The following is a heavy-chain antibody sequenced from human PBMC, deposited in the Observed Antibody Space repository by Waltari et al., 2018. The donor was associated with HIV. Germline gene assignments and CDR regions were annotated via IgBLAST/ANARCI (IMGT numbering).Heavy chain of an antibody. CDR2: IYYSGST. D-gene: IGHD1-1*01. V-gene: IGHV4-61*01. Sequence: QVQLQESGPGLVKPSETLSLTCTVSGGSVSSGSYYWSWIRQPPGKGLEWIGYIYYSGSTNYNPSLKSRVTISVDTSKNQFSLKLSSVTAADTAVYYCARDHWYEHFDYWGQGTLVTVSS. CDR1: GGSVSSGSYY. J-gene: IGHJ4*02. CDR3: ARDHWYEHFDY.